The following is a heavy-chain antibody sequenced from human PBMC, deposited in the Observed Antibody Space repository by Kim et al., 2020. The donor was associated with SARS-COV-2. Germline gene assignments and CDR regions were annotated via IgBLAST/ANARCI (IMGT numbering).Heavy chain of an antibody. J-gene: IGHJ6*02. CDR2: ISSSSSYI. D-gene: IGHD3-22*01. CDR1: GFTFSSYS. V-gene: IGHV3-21*01. CDR3: ARDRVHYYDSSGDYYGMDV. Sequence: GGSLRLSCAASGFTFSSYSMNWVRQAPGKGLEWVSSISSSSSYIYYADSVKGRFTISRDNAKNSLYLQMNSLRAEDTAVYYCARDRVHYYDSSGDYYGMDVWGQGTTVTVSS.